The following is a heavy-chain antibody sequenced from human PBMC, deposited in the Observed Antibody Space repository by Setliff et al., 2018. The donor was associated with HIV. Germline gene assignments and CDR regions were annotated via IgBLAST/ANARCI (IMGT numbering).Heavy chain of an antibody. CDR3: ARERPPMEGWGDYFDS. Sequence: KPSETLSLTCTVSGGSISSGSYYWSWIRQPAGKGLEWIGRIYTSGSTNYNTSLKSRVTISLDTSKNHFSLHLTSLTAADTAVYFCARERPPMEGWGDYFDSWGQGTLVTVSS. CDR2: IYTSGST. V-gene: IGHV4-61*02. CDR1: GGSISSGSYY. D-gene: IGHD3-3*01. J-gene: IGHJ4*02.